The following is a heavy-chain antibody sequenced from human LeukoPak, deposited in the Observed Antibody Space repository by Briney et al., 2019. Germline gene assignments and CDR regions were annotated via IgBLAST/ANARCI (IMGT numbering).Heavy chain of an antibody. D-gene: IGHD1-26*01. J-gene: IGHJ3*02. CDR2: ISAYNGNT. CDR3: AREPDPEWKLCSNDAFDI. V-gene: IGHV1-18*01. Sequence: ASVKVSCTASGYTFTSYGISWVRQAPGQGLEWMGWISAYNGNTNYAQRLQGRVTMTTDTSMSTAYMELRSLRSDDTAVYYCAREPDPEWKLCSNDAFDIWGQGTMVTVSS. CDR1: GYTFTSYG.